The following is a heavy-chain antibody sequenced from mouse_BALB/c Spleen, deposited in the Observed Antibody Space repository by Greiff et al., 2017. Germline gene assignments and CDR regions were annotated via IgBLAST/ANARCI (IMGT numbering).Heavy chain of an antibody. D-gene: IGHD2-1*01. Sequence: EVQLQQSGAELVKPGASVKLSCTASGFNIKDTYMHWVKQRPEQGLEWIGRIDPANGNTKYDPKFQGKATITADTSSNTAYLQLSSLTSEDTAVYYWARSYGNYEGAWFAYWGQGTLVTVSA. CDR1: GFNIKDTY. CDR2: IDPANGNT. V-gene: IGHV14-3*02. J-gene: IGHJ3*01. CDR3: ARSYGNYEGAWFAY.